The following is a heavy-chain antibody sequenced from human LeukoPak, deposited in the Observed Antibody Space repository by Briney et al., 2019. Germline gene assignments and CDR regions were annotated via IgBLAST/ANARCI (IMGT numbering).Heavy chain of an antibody. CDR1: GFTFSHYL. J-gene: IGHJ3*02. CDR2: INSDESNT. Sequence: GGSLRLSCAASGFTFSHYLKHWVRQAPGKGLVWVSRINSDESNTNSYADSVKGRFIISRDNAKNTLYLQMNSLRAEDTAVYFCGRGGNGIDIWGQGTTVIVSS. V-gene: IGHV3-74*01. D-gene: IGHD2-8*01. CDR3: GRGGNGIDI.